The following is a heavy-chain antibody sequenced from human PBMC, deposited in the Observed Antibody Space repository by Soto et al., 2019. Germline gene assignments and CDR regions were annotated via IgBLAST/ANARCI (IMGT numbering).Heavy chain of an antibody. Sequence: QVQLVQSGAEVKKPGASVKVSCKASGYTFTSYGISWVRQAPGQGLEWMGGIIPIFGTANYAQKFQGRVTITADESTSTAYMELSSLRSEDTAVYYCARDRSSSHEDYYGMDVWGQGTTVTVSS. CDR2: IIPIFGTA. D-gene: IGHD6-13*01. V-gene: IGHV1-69*13. CDR1: GYTFTSYG. CDR3: ARDRSSSHEDYYGMDV. J-gene: IGHJ6*02.